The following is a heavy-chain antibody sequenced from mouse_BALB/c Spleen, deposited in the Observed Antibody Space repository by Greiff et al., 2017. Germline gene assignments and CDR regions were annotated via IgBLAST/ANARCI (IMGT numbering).Heavy chain of an antibody. CDR3: ARILYWYFDV. J-gene: IGHJ1*01. V-gene: IGHV1S126*01. CDR2: IDPSDSET. CDR1: GYSFTSYW. Sequence: QVQLQQSGPQLVRPGASVKISCKASGYSFTSYWMHWVKQRPGQGLEWIGMIDPSDSETRLNQKFKDKATLTVDKSSSTAYMQLSSPTSEDSAVYYCARILYWYFDVWGAGTTVTVSS.